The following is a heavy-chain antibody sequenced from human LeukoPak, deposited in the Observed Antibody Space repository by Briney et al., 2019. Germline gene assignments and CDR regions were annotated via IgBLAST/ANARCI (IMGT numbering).Heavy chain of an antibody. CDR1: GGTFSSYA. D-gene: IGHD2-15*01. Sequence: ASVTVSCKASGGTFSSYAISWVRQAPGQGIEWMGGIIPIFGTANYAQKFQGRVTITTDESTSTAYMELSSLRSEDTAVYYCARGPPFVGYCSGGSCYSSSYFDYWGQGTLVTVSS. CDR2: IIPIFGTA. CDR3: ARGPPFVGYCSGGSCYSSSYFDY. J-gene: IGHJ4*02. V-gene: IGHV1-69*05.